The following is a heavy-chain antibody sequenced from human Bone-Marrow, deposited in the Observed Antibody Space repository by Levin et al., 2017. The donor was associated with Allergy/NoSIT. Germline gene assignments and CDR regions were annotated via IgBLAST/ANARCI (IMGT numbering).Heavy chain of an antibody. Sequence: PSETLSLTCTVSGGSISSGGYYWSWIRQHPGKGLEWIGYIYYSGSTYYNPSLKSRVTISVDTSKNQFSLKLSSVTAADTAVYYCALGIAAAGQFDYWGQGTLVTVSS. D-gene: IGHD6-13*01. CDR3: ALGIAAAGQFDY. CDR2: IYYSGST. V-gene: IGHV4-31*03. CDR1: GGSISSGGYY. J-gene: IGHJ4*02.